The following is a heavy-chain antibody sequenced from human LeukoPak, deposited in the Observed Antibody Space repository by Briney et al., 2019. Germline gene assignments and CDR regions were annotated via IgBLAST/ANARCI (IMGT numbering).Heavy chain of an antibody. D-gene: IGHD4-11*01. CDR2: IYYSGST. Sequence: PSETLSLTCTVSGGSISSGDYYWSWIRQPPGKGLEWIGYIYYSGSTYYNPSLKSRVNISVDTSKNQFSLKLSSVTAADTAVYYCARELSTDSNYAYGMDVWGQGTTVTVSS. V-gene: IGHV4-30-4*01. CDR1: GGSISSGDYY. J-gene: IGHJ6*02. CDR3: ARELSTDSNYAYGMDV.